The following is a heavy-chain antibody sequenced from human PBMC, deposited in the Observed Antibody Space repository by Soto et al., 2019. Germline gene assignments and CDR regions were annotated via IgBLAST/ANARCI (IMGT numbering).Heavy chain of an antibody. CDR2: ISGSGGST. CDR3: ARTKPPYDTLTGYYGY. Sequence: GGSLRLSCAASGFTFSSYAMSWVRQAPGKGLEWVSAISGSGGSTYYADSVKGRFTISRDNSKNTLYLQMNSLRAEDTAVYYCARTKPPYDTLTGYYGYWGQGTLVTVSS. D-gene: IGHD3-9*01. CDR1: GFTFSSYA. J-gene: IGHJ4*02. V-gene: IGHV3-23*01.